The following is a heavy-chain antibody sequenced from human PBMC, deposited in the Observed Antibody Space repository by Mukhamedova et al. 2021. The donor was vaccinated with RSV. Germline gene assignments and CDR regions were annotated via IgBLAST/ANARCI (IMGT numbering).Heavy chain of an antibody. D-gene: IGHD2-2*03. V-gene: IGHV1-69*04. Sequence: YAQKFQGRVTITADKSTSTAYMELSSLRSEDTAVYYCARESGGWMTHYWGQGTLVTVSS. CDR3: ARESGGWMTHY. J-gene: IGHJ4*02.